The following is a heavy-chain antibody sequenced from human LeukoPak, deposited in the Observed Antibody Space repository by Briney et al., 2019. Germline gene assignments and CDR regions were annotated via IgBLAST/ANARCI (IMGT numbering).Heavy chain of an antibody. D-gene: IGHD5/OR15-5a*01. J-gene: IGHJ6*03. Sequence: SETLSLTCAVYGGSFSGYYWSWIRQPPGKGLEWIGEINHSGSTNYNPSLKSRVTISVDTSKNQSSLKLSSVTAADTAVYYCARGAHSSVWEYFFYYMDVWGKGTTVIVSS. CDR3: ARGAHSSVWEYFFYYMDV. CDR2: INHSGST. V-gene: IGHV4-34*01. CDR1: GGSFSGYY.